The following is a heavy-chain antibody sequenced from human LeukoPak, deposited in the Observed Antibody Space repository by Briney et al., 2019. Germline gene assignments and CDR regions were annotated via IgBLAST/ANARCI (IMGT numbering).Heavy chain of an antibody. Sequence: GGSLRLSCAASGFDFGTYSVIWVRQAPGKGLEWVSTISSSGRHTYYAGSIQGRLIISRDNAKNSLSLQMNSLKAEDTAAYYCARGEPAFDGFDIWGQGTQVTVSS. D-gene: IGHD1-26*01. CDR3: ARGEPAFDGFDI. V-gene: IGHV3-21*06. CDR2: ISSSGRHT. CDR1: GFDFGTYS. J-gene: IGHJ3*02.